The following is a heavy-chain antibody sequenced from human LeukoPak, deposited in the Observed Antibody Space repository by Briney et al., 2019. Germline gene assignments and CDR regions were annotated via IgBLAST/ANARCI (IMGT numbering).Heavy chain of an antibody. V-gene: IGHV3-33*06. Sequence: GSLRLSCAASGFTFSHYGMHWVRQPPGAGLEWVAVIWSDGSDKYYAKSVKGRFTISRDNSKNSLFLQMNSLRAEDTAVYYCAKDAQRGFDYSNSLQNWGQGILVTVSS. J-gene: IGHJ1*01. D-gene: IGHD4-11*01. CDR1: GFTFSHYG. CDR2: IWSDGSDK. CDR3: AKDAQRGFDYSNSLQN.